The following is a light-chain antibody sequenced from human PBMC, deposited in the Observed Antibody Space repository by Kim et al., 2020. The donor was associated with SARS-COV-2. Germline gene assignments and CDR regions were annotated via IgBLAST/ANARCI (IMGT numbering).Light chain of an antibody. J-gene: IGKJ1*01. CDR1: QSVNSNF. V-gene: IGKV3-20*01. Sequence: SPGERATLACRASQSVNSNFLAWYQQRPGQAPRLLIYGASSRATGIPDRFSGSGSGTDFTLTISGLEPDDFAVYYCQQYGSSPRTFGQGTKVDIK. CDR2: GAS. CDR3: QQYGSSPRT.